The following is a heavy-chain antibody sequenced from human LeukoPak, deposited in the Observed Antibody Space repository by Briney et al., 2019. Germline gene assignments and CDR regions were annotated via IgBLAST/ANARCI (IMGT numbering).Heavy chain of an antibody. D-gene: IGHD6-25*01. CDR1: GFTFSDYG. Sequence: GGSLRLSCAASGFTFSDYGMQWVRQAPGKGLEWVAVISYDGTTTFYADSVEGRFTVSRDNSKNTLDLQMDSLRAEDTAVYFCAKEPNAYSSGWYFQDWGQGTLVTVSS. J-gene: IGHJ1*01. CDR3: AKEPNAYSSGWYFQD. V-gene: IGHV3-30*18. CDR2: ISYDGTTT.